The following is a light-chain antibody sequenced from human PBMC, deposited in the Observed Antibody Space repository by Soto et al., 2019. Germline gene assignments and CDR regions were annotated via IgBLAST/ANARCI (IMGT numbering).Light chain of an antibody. J-gene: IGLJ3*02. V-gene: IGLV1-40*01. CDR3: QSYDSSLSVWV. CDR1: SSDIGAGYD. Sequence: QAVVTQPPSVSGAPGQRVTISCTGSSSDIGAGYDVHWYQQLPGTAPKLLIYGNSNRPSGVPDRFSGSKSGTSASLAITGLQAEDEADYSCQSYDSSLSVWVFGGGTQLTVL. CDR2: GNS.